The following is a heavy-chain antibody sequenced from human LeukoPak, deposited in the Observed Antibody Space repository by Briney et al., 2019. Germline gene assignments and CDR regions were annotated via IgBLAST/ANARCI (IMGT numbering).Heavy chain of an antibody. D-gene: IGHD5-24*01. V-gene: IGHV6-1*01. J-gene: IGHJ4*02. CDR1: GDSVSTNSVA. Sequence: SQTLSLTCANSGDSVSTNSVAWNWIRQSPSRGLEWLGRTYYRSKWYNDYAVSVKSRITINPDTSKNQISLQLKSVTPEDTAVYYCARELDGYNSKPLGYWGQGTLVTVSS. CDR3: ARELDGYNSKPLGY. CDR2: TYYRSKWYN.